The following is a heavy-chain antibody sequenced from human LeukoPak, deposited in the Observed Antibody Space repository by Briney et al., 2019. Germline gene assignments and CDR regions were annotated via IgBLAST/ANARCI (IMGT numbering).Heavy chain of an antibody. Sequence: ASVKVSCKASGYTFTGYYMHWVRQAPGQGLEWMGWINPNSGGTNYAQKFQGRVTMTRDTSISTAYMELSSLRSDDTAVYYCARERVEAYYYDSSGYYHHDAFDIWGQGTMVTVSS. V-gene: IGHV1-2*02. CDR3: ARERVEAYYYDSSGYYHHDAFDI. CDR2: INPNSGGT. J-gene: IGHJ3*02. CDR1: GYTFTGYY. D-gene: IGHD3-22*01.